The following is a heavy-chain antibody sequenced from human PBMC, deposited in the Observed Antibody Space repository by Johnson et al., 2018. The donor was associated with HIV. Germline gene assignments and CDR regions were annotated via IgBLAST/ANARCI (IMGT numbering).Heavy chain of an antibody. D-gene: IGHD1-26*01. CDR1: GFTFSSYG. CDR2: IKQDGSEK. Sequence: QVQLVESGGGVVQPGRSLRLSCVVSGFTFSSYGMHWVHQAPGKGLEWVANIKQDGSEKYYSDSVKGRFTISRDNSKKTLYLQMNSLRAEDTAVYRCAKGFRVGATDAFDIWGQGTMVTVSS. J-gene: IGHJ3*02. V-gene: IGHV3-30*18. CDR3: AKGFRVGATDAFDI.